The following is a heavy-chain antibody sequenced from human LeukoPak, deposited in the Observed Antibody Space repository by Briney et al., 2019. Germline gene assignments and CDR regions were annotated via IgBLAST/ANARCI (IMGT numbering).Heavy chain of an antibody. J-gene: IGHJ5*02. V-gene: IGHV4-59*01. CDR2: IYYTGST. CDR3: ARDKLSFGSRYNWFDP. Sequence: SETLSLTCAVSGGSISSYYWSWIRQPPGKGLEWIGYIYYTGSTSYNPSLKSRVTISVDTSKNQFSLKLTSVTAADTAVYYCARDKLSFGSRYNWFDPWGQGTLVTVSS. CDR1: GGSISSYY. D-gene: IGHD3-16*01.